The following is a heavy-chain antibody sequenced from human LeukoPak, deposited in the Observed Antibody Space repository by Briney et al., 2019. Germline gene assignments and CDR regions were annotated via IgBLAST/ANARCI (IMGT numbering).Heavy chain of an antibody. CDR2: IYYSGST. CDR1: GGSISSSNYY. CDR3: ARDIRYSYGRGAYYGMDV. D-gene: IGHD5-18*01. J-gene: IGHJ6*02. Sequence: SETLSLTCTVSGGSISSSNYYWGWIRQPPGKGLEWIGSIYYSGSTYYNPSLKSRVTISVDTSKNQFSLKLSSVTAADTAVYYCARDIRYSYGRGAYYGMDVWGQGTTVTVSS. V-gene: IGHV4-39*07.